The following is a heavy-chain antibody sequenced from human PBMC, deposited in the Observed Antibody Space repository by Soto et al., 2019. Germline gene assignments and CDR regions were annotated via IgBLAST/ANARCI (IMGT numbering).Heavy chain of an antibody. V-gene: IGHV3-48*01. D-gene: IGHD3-10*01. Sequence: EVQLVESGGGLVQPGGSLRLSCAASGFTFSSYSMNWVRQAPGKGLEWVSYISSSGSTIYYADSVKGRFTISRDNAKNSLYLQMNSLRAEDTAVYYCARESASYYYGSGSYYNTFDIWGQGTMVTVSS. CDR2: ISSSGSTI. CDR1: GFTFSSYS. CDR3: ARESASYYYGSGSYYNTFDI. J-gene: IGHJ3*02.